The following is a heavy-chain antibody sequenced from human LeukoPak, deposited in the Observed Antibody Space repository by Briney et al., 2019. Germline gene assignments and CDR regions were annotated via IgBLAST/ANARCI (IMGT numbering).Heavy chain of an antibody. V-gene: IGHV3-74*01. CDR2: TNSDGSTT. CDR1: GFTFSSFW. Sequence: GGSLRLSCAASGFTFSSFWMHWVRQAPGKGLWWVSHTNSDGSTTDYADSVRGRFTISRDNAKNTLFLRMNSLTVEDTAVYYCGRGMRDYYGLDYWGQGILVTVSS. D-gene: IGHD3-10*01. CDR3: GRGMRDYYGLDY. J-gene: IGHJ4*02.